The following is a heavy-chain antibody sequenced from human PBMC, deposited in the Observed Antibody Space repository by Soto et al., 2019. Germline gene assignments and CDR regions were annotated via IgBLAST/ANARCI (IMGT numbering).Heavy chain of an antibody. CDR2: IYYSGTT. D-gene: IGHD3-10*01. Sequence: SETLSLTCTVSGGSVSSDSYYWSWIRQPPGKGLEWIGSIYYSGTTTYNPSLKSRVTISVDTSKNRFSLKLSSLTAADTAVYYCARDSRSPWTIVRGWFDPWGQGALVTVSS. CDR1: GGSVSSDSYY. V-gene: IGHV4-61*01. J-gene: IGHJ5*02. CDR3: ARDSRSPWTIVRGWFDP.